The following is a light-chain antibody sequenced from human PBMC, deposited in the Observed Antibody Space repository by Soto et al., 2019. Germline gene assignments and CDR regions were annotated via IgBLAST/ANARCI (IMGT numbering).Light chain of an antibody. CDR3: QHYNGYPIT. J-gene: IGKJ4*01. CDR1: QSLNNW. Sequence: DIHMTQSPSTLSASVGDRVTFTCRASQSLNNWSAWYQQKPGKAPKLLIYKASTLESGVPSRFSGSGSGTEFTLTISSLQPDDIATYYCQHYNGYPITFGGGTKV. CDR2: KAS. V-gene: IGKV1-5*03.